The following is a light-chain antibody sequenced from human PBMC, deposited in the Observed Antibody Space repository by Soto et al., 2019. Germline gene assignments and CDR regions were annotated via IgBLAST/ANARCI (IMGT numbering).Light chain of an antibody. Sequence: EIVLMQSPGTLSMSKGERATLSCRASQSVSSSYLAWYQQKPGQAPRLLIYGASSRATGIPDRFSGSGSGTDFTLTISRLEPEDFAVYYCQQYGSSRSITFGQGTRLEIK. V-gene: IGKV3-20*01. CDR1: QSVSSSY. CDR3: QQYGSSRSIT. CDR2: GAS. J-gene: IGKJ5*01.